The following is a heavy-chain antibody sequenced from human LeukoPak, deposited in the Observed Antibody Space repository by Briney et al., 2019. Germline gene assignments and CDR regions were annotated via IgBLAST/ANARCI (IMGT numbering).Heavy chain of an antibody. CDR2: ISSGSSYI. Sequence: GGSLRLSCAASGFTFSSYSMNWVRQAPGKGLEWVSSISSGSSYIYYADSVKGRFTISRDNAKNSLYLQMNSLRAEDTAVYYCARIWTGARGDFDYWGQGTLVTVSS. V-gene: IGHV3-21*01. CDR1: GFTFSSYS. CDR3: ARIWTGARGDFDY. D-gene: IGHD1-1*01. J-gene: IGHJ4*02.